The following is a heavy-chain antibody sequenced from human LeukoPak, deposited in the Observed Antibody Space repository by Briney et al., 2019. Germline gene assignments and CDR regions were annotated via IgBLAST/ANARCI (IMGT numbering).Heavy chain of an antibody. CDR2: ISSSSSYI. J-gene: IGHJ4*02. CDR3: ARAVSYDFWSGYSARIVFLDY. D-gene: IGHD3-3*01. V-gene: IGHV3-21*01. CDR1: GFTFSSYS. Sequence: GGSLRLSCAASGFTFSSYSMKWVRQAPGKGLEWVSSISSSSSYIYCADSVKGRFTISRDNAKNSLYLQMNSLRAEDTAVYYCARAVSYDFWSGYSARIVFLDYWGQGTLVTVSS.